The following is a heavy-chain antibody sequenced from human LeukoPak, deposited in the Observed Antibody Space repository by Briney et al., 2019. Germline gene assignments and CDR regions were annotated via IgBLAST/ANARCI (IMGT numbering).Heavy chain of an antibody. CDR2: IYTSGST. V-gene: IGHV4-4*07. D-gene: IGHD3-22*01. J-gene: IGHJ4*02. CDR1: GGSISSYY. Sequence: SETLSLTCTVSGGSISSYYWSWIRQPAGKGLEWIGRIYTSGSTNYNPSLKSRVTMSVDTSKNQFSLKLSSVTAADTAVYYCATTHSVGYYDSSGYYEDWGQGTLVTVSS. CDR3: ATTHSVGYYDSSGYYED.